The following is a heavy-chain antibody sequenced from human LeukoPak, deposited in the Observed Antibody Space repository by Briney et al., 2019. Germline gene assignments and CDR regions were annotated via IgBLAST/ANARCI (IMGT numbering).Heavy chain of an antibody. J-gene: IGHJ4*02. CDR3: AGVSIAARRGFDY. CDR1: GYTFTGYY. V-gene: IGHV1-2*02. CDR2: INPNSGGT. Sequence: ASVTVSCKASGYTFTGYYMHWVRQAPGQGLEWMGWINPNSGGTNYAQKFQGRVTMTRDTSISTAYMELSRLRSDDTAVYYCAGVSIAARRGFDYWGQGTLVTVSS. D-gene: IGHD6-6*01.